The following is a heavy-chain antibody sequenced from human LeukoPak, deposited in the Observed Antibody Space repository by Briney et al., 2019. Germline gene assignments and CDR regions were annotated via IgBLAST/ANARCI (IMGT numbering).Heavy chain of an antibody. D-gene: IGHD3-3*01. CDR2: IYPFDSDT. J-gene: IGHJ4*02. CDR1: GYNFLTYW. Sequence: GESLKISCKGSGYNFLTYWIAWVRQMPGKGLEWMGIIYPFDSDTRYSPFFQGQVTISADKSINTAYLQWSSLNASDTAMYYCARLVTIFGVVGYFDDWGQGSLVTVSS. V-gene: IGHV5-51*01. CDR3: ARLVTIFGVVGYFDD.